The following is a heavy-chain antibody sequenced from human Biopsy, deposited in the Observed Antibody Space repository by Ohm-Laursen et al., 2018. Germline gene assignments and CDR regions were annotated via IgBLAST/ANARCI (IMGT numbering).Heavy chain of an antibody. CDR3: AKPSGGVSTIGFDP. D-gene: IGHD3-16*01. V-gene: IGHV1-2*02. J-gene: IGHJ5*02. CDR1: GYTFTAYY. CDR2: INPATGET. Sequence: ASVKVSCKASGYTFTAYYIHWMRQAPGQGLEWMGWINPATGETRYAQRFQVRVTMTRDTSVTTAYMQLSSLTSDDTALYYCAKPSGGVSTIGFDPWGQGTQVIVSS.